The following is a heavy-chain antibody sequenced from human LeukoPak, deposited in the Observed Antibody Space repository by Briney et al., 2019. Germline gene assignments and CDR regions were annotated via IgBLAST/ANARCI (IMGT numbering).Heavy chain of an antibody. Sequence: PGGSLRLSCAASGFTFSDYSMNWVRQAPGKGLEWVSSISRRSRHLYYAGSVKGRFTISRDNAKNSLYLQMNSLRAEDMAVYYCVRDLMGAGGTTAYFHHWGQGTLVTASS. J-gene: IGHJ1*01. D-gene: IGHD1-1*01. CDR2: ISRRSRHL. CDR3: VRDLMGAGGTTAYFHH. CDR1: GFTFSDYS. V-gene: IGHV3-21*01.